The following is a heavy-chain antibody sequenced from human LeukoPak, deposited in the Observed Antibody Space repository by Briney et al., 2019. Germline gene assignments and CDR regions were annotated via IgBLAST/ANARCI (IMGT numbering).Heavy chain of an antibody. CDR3: ARALYGYCSSTSCYATHGHYYYYMDV. V-gene: IGHV4-39*01. CDR2: IYYSGST. J-gene: IGHJ6*03. CDR1: GGSISSSSYY. D-gene: IGHD2-2*01. Sequence: PSETLSLTCTVSGGSISSSSYYWGWIRQPPGKGLEWIGSIYYSGSTYYNPSLKSRVSMSVDTSKNQFSLELISVTAADTAVYYCARALYGYCSSTSCYATHGHYYYYMDVWGKGTTVTVSS.